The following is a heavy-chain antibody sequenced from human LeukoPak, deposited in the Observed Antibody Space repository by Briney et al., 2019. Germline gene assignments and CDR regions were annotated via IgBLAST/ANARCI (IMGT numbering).Heavy chain of an antibody. CDR1: GFNFSSYW. CDR2: IKEDGSEK. CDR3: ARAVAAAGTGAEYFQH. Sequence: GGSLRLSCAASGFNFSSYWMTWVRQAPGKGLEWVANIKEDGSEKYYVDSVKGRFTISRDNAKTSLFLQMNSLRVEDTAVYYCARAVAAAGTGAEYFQHWGQGTLVTVSS. V-gene: IGHV3-7*01. D-gene: IGHD6-13*01. J-gene: IGHJ1*01.